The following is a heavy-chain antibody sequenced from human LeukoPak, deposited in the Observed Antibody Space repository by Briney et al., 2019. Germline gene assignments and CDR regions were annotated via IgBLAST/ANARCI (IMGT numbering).Heavy chain of an antibody. V-gene: IGHV6-1*01. CDR2: TYYRSKWYN. J-gene: IGHJ6*02. CDR3: ARDREIVGATVRYYYGMDV. Sequence: SQTLSLTCAISGDSVSSNSAAWNWIRQSPSRGLEWLGRTYYRSKWYNDYAVSVKSRITINPDTSKNQFSLQLNSVTPEDTAVYYCARDREIVGATVRYYYGMDVWGQGTTVTVSS. CDR1: GDSVSSNSAA. D-gene: IGHD1-26*01.